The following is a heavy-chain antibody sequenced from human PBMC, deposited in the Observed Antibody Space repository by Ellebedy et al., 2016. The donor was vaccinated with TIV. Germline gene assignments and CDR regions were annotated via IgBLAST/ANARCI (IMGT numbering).Heavy chain of an antibody. J-gene: IGHJ4*02. V-gene: IGHV3-30*18. CDR3: AKDLDSSGSSY. CDR2: ISYDGSNK. D-gene: IGHD6-19*01. Sequence: GGSLRLSXAASGFTFSSYGMHWVRQAPGKGLEWVAVISYDGSNKYYADSVKGRFTISRGNSKNTLYLQMNSLRAEDTAVYYCAKDLDSSGSSYWGQGTLVTVSS. CDR1: GFTFSSYG.